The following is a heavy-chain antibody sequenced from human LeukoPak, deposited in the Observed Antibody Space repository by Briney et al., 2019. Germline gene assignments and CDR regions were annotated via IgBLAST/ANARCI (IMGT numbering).Heavy chain of an antibody. CDR2: INPKSGET. V-gene: IGHV1-2*02. J-gene: IGHJ4*02. D-gene: IGHD3-10*01. CDR3: ARLPHSYSSASYYRSFDY. CDR1: GYTFTGCY. Sequence: ASVKVSCKASGYTFTGCYMHWVRQAPGQGLEWMGWINPKSGETNYAQKFQGRVTVTRDTSISTAYMEVSGLKSDDTAVYYCARLPHSYSSASYYRSFDYWGQGTLVTVSS.